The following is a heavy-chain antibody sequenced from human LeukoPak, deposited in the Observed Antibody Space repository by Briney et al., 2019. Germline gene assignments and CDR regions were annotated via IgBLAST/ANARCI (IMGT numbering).Heavy chain of an antibody. CDR2: IKQDGSEK. CDR1: GFTFSSYR. D-gene: IGHD3-3*01. Sequence: PGGSLRLSCAASGFTFSSYRMSWVRQAPGKGLEWVANIKQDGSEKYYVDSVKGRFTISRDNAKNSLYLQMNSLRAEDTAVYYCARDSSLYFGVVSKWGQGTLDTVSS. J-gene: IGHJ4*02. CDR3: ARDSSLYFGVVSK. V-gene: IGHV3-7*03.